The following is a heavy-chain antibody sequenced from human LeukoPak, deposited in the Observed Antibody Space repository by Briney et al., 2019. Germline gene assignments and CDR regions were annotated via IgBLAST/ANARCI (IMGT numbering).Heavy chain of an antibody. CDR3: ARVGSSWYRYDY. J-gene: IGHJ4*02. CDR2: INPNSGGT. Sequence: ASVTVSCKASGYTFTGYYMHWVRQAPGQGLEWMGWINPNSGGTNYAQKFQGRVTMTRDTSISTAYMELSRLRSDDTAVYYCARVGSSWYRYDYWGQGTPVTVSS. D-gene: IGHD6-13*01. CDR1: GYTFTGYY. V-gene: IGHV1-2*02.